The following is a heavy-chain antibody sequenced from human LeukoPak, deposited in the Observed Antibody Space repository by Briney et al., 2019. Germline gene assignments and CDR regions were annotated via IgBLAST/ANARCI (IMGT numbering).Heavy chain of an antibody. J-gene: IGHJ5*02. D-gene: IGHD3-10*01. Sequence: GGSLRLSCAASGFTFSSYAMSWVRQAPGKGLEWVSAISGSGGSTYYADPVKGRFTISRDNSKNTLYLQMNSLRAEDTAVYYCAKDWSYYGSGSYYFPGNWFDPWGQGTLVTVSS. CDR1: GFTFSSYA. V-gene: IGHV3-23*01. CDR3: AKDWSYYGSGSYYFPGNWFDP. CDR2: ISGSGGST.